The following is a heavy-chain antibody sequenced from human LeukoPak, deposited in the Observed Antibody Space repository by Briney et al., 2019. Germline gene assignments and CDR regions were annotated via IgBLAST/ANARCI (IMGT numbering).Heavy chain of an antibody. CDR1: GFTFSSYS. D-gene: IGHD1-14*01. CDR3: AKAEPASGYDY. CDR2: ISSSSSYI. J-gene: IGHJ4*02. V-gene: IGHV3-21*01. Sequence: PGGSLRLSCAASGFTFSSYSMNWVRQAPGKGLEWVSSISSSSSYIYYADSVKGRFTISRDNAKNSLYLQMNSLRAEDTAVYYCAKAEPASGYDYWGPGTLVTVSS.